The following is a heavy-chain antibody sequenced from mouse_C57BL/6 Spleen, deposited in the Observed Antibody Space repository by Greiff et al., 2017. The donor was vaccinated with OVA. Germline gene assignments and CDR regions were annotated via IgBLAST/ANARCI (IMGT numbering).Heavy chain of an antibody. J-gene: IGHJ2*01. CDR2: ISDGGSYT. Sequence: EVQVVESGGGLVKPGGSLKLSCAASGFTFSSYAMSWVRQTPEKRLEWVATISDGGSYTYYPDNVKGRFTISRDNAKNNLYLQMSHLKSEDTAMYYCARDQYYGSSYVFDYWGQGTTLTVSS. D-gene: IGHD1-1*01. CDR3: ARDQYYGSSYVFDY. V-gene: IGHV5-4*01. CDR1: GFTFSSYA.